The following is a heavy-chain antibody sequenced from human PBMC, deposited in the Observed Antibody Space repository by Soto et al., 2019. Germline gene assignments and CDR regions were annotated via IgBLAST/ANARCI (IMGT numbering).Heavy chain of an antibody. Sequence: SETLSLTCTVSGGSISSSSYYWGWIRQPPGKGLEWIGSIYYSGSTYYNPSLKSRVTISVDTSKNQFSLKLSSVTAADTAVYYCSGSGAFDIWGQGTMVTVSS. CDR1: GGSISSSSYY. CDR3: SGSGAFDI. J-gene: IGHJ3*02. V-gene: IGHV4-39*01. D-gene: IGHD3-10*01. CDR2: IYYSGST.